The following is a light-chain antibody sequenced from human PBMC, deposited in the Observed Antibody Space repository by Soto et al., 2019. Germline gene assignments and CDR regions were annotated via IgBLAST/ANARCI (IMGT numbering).Light chain of an antibody. Sequence: QSVLTQPRSVSGSPGQSVTISCTGTSTDVVGYNYVSWYQQHPGKAPKLMIYDVSNRPSGVSNRFSGSKSDNTASLTISGLQPEDEADYYCSSYTTSNTRQIVFGTGTKVTVL. CDR3: SSYTTSNTRQIV. J-gene: IGLJ1*01. CDR1: STDVVGYNY. V-gene: IGLV2-11*01. CDR2: DVS.